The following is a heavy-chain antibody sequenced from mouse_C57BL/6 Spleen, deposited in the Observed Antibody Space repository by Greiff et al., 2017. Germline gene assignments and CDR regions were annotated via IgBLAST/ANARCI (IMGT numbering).Heavy chain of an antibody. CDR1: GFTFSDYG. CDR2: ISSGSSTI. J-gene: IGHJ2*01. V-gene: IGHV5-17*01. Sequence: EVQRVESGGGLVTPGGSLKLSCAASGFTFSDYGMHWVRQAPEKGLEWVAYISSGSSTIYYADTVKGRFTISRDKAKNTLFLQMTSLRSEDTAMYYCARGGYYGISSLFDYWGQGTTLTVSS. CDR3: ARGGYYGISSLFDY. D-gene: IGHD1-1*01.